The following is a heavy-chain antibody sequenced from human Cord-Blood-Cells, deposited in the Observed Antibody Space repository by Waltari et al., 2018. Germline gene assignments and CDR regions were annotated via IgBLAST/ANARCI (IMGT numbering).Heavy chain of an antibody. V-gene: IGHV3-9*01. CDR3: AKEDGAFDI. CDR2: ISWNSGSI. J-gene: IGHJ3*02. Sequence: EVQLVESGGGLVQPGRSLSLSCAASGFTFHAYAMHWVRQAPGTGLEWVSGISWNSGSIGYADSVKGRFTISRDNAKNSLYLQMNSLRAEDTALYYCAKEDGAFDIWGQGTMVTVSS. CDR1: GFTFHAYA.